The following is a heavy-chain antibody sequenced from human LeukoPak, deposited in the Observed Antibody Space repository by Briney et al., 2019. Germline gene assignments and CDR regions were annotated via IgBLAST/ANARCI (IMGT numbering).Heavy chain of an antibody. D-gene: IGHD2-21*01. CDR2: INHSGST. Sequence: SETLSLTCAVYGGSFSGYYWCWIRQPPGKGLEWIGEINHSGSTNYNPSLKSRVTISVDTSKNQFSLKLSSVTAADTAVYYCARAEVVVGILWWVQGYYFDYWGQGTLVTVSS. V-gene: IGHV4-34*01. J-gene: IGHJ4*02. CDR3: ARAEVVVGILWWVQGYYFDY. CDR1: GGSFSGYY.